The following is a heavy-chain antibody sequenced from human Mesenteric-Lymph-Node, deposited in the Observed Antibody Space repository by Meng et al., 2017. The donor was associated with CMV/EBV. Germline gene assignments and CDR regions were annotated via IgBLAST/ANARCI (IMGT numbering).Heavy chain of an antibody. CDR3: ARDGRTYCGGDCYSGLNWFDP. V-gene: IGHV4-39*07. J-gene: IGHJ5*02. D-gene: IGHD2-21*01. Sequence: ESLKISCTVSGGSISSSSYYWGWIRQPPGKGLEWIGSIYYSGSTYYNPSLKSRVTISVDTSKNQFSLKLSSVTAADTAVYYCARDGRTYCGGDCYSGLNWFDPWGQGTLVTVSS. CDR1: GGSISSSSYY. CDR2: IYYSGST.